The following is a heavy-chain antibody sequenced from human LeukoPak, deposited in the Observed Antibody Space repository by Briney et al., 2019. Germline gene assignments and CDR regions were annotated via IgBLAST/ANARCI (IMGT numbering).Heavy chain of an antibody. CDR1: GYTFTSYG. CDR2: ISAYNGNT. D-gene: IGHD3-22*01. J-gene: IGHJ4*02. V-gene: IGHV1-18*01. Sequence: GASVKVSCKASGYTFTSYGISWVRQAPGQGLEWMGWISAYNGNTNYAQKLQGRVTMTTDTSTSTVYMELSSLRSEDTAVYYCARLGDNYYSPGDYWGQGTLVTISS. CDR3: ARLGDNYYSPGDY.